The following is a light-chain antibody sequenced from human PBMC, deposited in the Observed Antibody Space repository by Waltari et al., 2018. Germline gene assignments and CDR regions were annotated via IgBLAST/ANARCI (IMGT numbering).Light chain of an antibody. Sequence: QSALTQTASVSGSPGQAITISCSGTTSDIGKYNFVSWYQQHPGKAPTLIIYDVNKRPSGVSNRFSGSKSGNTAFLTISGLQSADEADYYCCSYAGSAISMFGGGTKVTVL. CDR3: CSYAGSAISM. CDR1: TSDIGKYNF. CDR2: DVN. J-gene: IGLJ3*02. V-gene: IGLV2-23*02.